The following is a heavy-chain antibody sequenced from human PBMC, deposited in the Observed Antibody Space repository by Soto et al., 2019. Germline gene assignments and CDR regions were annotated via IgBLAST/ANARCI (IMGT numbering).Heavy chain of an antibody. CDR3: ARHHGPTTSEKWFDP. CDR2: ISTYSGDT. Sequence: QVHLVQSGVEVKTPGASVKVSCQASGYTFFTYDISWVRQAPGQGLEWMGWISTYSGDTKYAQKFQGRVTMTTDTSTTTAYLDLRSLRSDATAVYYCARHHGPTTSEKWFDPWGQGTLVTVSS. V-gene: IGHV1-18*01. J-gene: IGHJ5*02. D-gene: IGHD5-12*01. CDR1: GYTFFTYD.